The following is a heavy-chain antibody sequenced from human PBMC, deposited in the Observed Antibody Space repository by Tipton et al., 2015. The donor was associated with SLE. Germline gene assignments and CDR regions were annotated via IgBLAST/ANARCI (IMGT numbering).Heavy chain of an antibody. V-gene: IGHV3-30-3*01. J-gene: IGHJ3*02. CDR1: GFTFSSYA. CDR3: AREGYDAFDI. Sequence: SLRLSCAASGFTFSSYAMHWVRQAPGKGLEWVAVISYDGSNKYYADSVKGRFTISRDNSKNTLYLQMNSLRAEDTAVYYCAREGYDAFDIWGQGTMVTVSS. CDR2: ISYDGSNK. D-gene: IGHD5-18*01.